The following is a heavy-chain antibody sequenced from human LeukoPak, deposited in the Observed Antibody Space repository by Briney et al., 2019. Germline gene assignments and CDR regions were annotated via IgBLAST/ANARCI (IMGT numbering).Heavy chain of an antibody. CDR3: ARAGYGDSDFDY. J-gene: IGHJ4*02. CDR1: GYSISSSYY. Sequence: SETLSLTCTVSGYSISSSYYWGWIRQPPGKGLEWIGSIYHSGNTYFNPSLKSRVTISVDTSKNQFSLKLSSVTAADTAVYYCARAGYGDSDFDYWGQGTLVTVSS. CDR2: IYHSGNT. V-gene: IGHV4-38-2*02. D-gene: IGHD4-17*01.